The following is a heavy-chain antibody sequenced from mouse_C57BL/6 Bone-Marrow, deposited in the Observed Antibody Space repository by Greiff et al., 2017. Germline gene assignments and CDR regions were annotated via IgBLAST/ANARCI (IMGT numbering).Heavy chain of an antibody. CDR2: ISNGGGST. Sequence: EVKVVESGGGLVQPGGSLKLSCAASGFTFSDYYMYWVRQTPEKRLEWVAYISNGGGSTYYPDTVKGRFTISRDNAKNTLYLQMSRLKSEDTAMYYCARRVRQGAMDYWGQGTSVTVSS. D-gene: IGHD1-2*01. V-gene: IGHV5-12*01. CDR3: ARRVRQGAMDY. CDR1: GFTFSDYY. J-gene: IGHJ4*01.